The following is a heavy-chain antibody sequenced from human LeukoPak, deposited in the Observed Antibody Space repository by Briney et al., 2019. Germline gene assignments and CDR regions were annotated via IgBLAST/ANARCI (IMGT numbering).Heavy chain of an antibody. CDR1: GGTFSKYT. J-gene: IGHJ5*02. D-gene: IGHD2-8*01. Sequence: SVKVSCKASGGTFSKYTISWVRQRPGQGLEWMGGITPLFGTANYAQKFQGRVTITADESTSTAYMELSSLRSEDTAVYYCATLGYCTNGVCYISGFDPWGQGTLVTVSS. V-gene: IGHV1-69*13. CDR2: ITPLFGTA. CDR3: ATLGYCTNGVCYISGFDP.